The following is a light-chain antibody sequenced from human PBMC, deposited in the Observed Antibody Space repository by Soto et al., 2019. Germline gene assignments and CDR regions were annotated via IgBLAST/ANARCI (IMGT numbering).Light chain of an antibody. Sequence: AIQMTQYPYSLSASVGARVTITCRSSQGIGTDLGWYQQKPGRVPKILIWSANTLVSGVPSRFSGSGSGTDFTLTITSLQPEDFATYYCLQDYKYPYTFGQGTTLDIK. CDR2: SAN. V-gene: IGKV1-6*01. J-gene: IGKJ2*01. CDR1: QGIGTD. CDR3: LQDYKYPYT.